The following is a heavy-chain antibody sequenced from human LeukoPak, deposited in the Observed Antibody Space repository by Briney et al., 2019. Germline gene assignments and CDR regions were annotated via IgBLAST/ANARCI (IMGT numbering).Heavy chain of an antibody. CDR3: ARDLTTLTGYLYDY. CDR2: INHSGSTK. D-gene: IGHD3-9*01. Sequence: GGSLRLSCEGSGFSFSSFEMNWVRQTPGKGLECISYINHSGSTKYYADSVKGRFTVSRDNAKNSLYLQMTSLRPEDSGIYFCARDLTTLTGYLYDYWGQGNLVTVSS. J-gene: IGHJ4*02. V-gene: IGHV3-48*03. CDR1: GFSFSSFE.